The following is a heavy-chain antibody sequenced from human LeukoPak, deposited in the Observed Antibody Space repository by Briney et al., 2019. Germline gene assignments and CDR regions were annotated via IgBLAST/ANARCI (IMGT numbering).Heavy chain of an antibody. V-gene: IGHV4-39*01. CDR1: GGSLSSSNYY. Sequence: SETLSLTCTVSGGSLSSSNYYWGRIRQPSGRGLGWIGSIYYSGTTYYNPSFKSRVTTSVDTSKTQFSLKLSSVTAAHTAVYYCARRNWNYENWFDPWGQGTLVTVSS. D-gene: IGHD1-7*01. J-gene: IGHJ5*02. CDR2: IYYSGTT. CDR3: ARRNWNYENWFDP.